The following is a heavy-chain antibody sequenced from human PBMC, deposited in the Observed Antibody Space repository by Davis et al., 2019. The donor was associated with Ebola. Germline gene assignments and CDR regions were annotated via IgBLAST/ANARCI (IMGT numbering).Heavy chain of an antibody. CDR3: ARHPLSRLRPMVSYWFDP. CDR2: INHSGST. CDR1: GGSFSGYY. V-gene: IGHV4-34*01. J-gene: IGHJ5*02. Sequence: PSETLSLTCAVYGGSFSGYYWSWIRQPPGKGLEWIGEINHSGSTNYNPSLKSRVTISVDTSKNQFSLKLSSVTAADTAVYYCARHPLSRLRPMVSYWFDPWGQGTLVTVSS. D-gene: IGHD5-18*01.